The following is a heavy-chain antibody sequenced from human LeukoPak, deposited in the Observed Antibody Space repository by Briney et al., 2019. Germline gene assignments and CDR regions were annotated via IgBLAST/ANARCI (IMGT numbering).Heavy chain of an antibody. J-gene: IGHJ4*02. Sequence: SETLSLTCTVSGGSISSSSYSWGWIRQPPGKGLEWIGSIYYSGSTYYNPSLKSRVTISVDTSKNQFSLKLSSVTAADTAVYYCAREDDSKAYWGQGTLVTVSS. CDR1: GGSISSSSYS. D-gene: IGHD3-22*01. V-gene: IGHV4-39*01. CDR3: AREDDSKAY. CDR2: IYYSGST.